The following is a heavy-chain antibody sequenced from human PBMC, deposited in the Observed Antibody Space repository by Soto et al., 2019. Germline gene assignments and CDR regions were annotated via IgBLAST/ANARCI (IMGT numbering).Heavy chain of an antibody. CDR3: ARAYTDFGSGYSTVTFYFDY. CDR1: GFTFNRYW. V-gene: IGHV3-7*03. CDR2: INQDGSET. J-gene: IGHJ4*02. D-gene: IGHD3-3*01. Sequence: TGGSLRLSCAASGFTFNRYWLSWVRQAPGKGLEWVANINQDGSETYYVDSVKGRFTVSRDNAKNSLYLQVNSLRAEDTAVYYCARAYTDFGSGYSTVTFYFDYWGQGALVTVSS.